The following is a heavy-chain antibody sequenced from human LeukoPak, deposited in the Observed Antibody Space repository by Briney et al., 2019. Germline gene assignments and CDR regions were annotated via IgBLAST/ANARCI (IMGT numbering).Heavy chain of an antibody. CDR2: IYHSGST. CDR1: GYSISSGYY. J-gene: IGHJ5*02. Sequence: SETLSLTCTVSGYSISSGYYWGWIRQPPGKGLEWIGSIYHSGSTYCNPFLKSRVTISVDTSKNQFSLKLSSVTAADTAVYYCARDGSGRSWFDPWGQGTLVTVSS. CDR3: ARDGSGRSWFDP. V-gene: IGHV4-38-2*02. D-gene: IGHD3-10*01.